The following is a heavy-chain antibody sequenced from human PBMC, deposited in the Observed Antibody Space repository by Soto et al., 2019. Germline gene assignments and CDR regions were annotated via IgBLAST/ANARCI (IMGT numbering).Heavy chain of an antibody. D-gene: IGHD2-2*01. CDR2: IYYSGST. Sequence: SETLSLTCTVSGGSISSYYWSWIRQPPGKGLEWIGYIYYSGSTNYNPSLKSRVTISVDTSKNQFSLKLSSVTAADTAVYYCARGSDSTLKYQLLQSKTYYYYYMDVWGKGTTVTVSS. CDR3: ARGSDSTLKYQLLQSKTYYYYYMDV. CDR1: GGSISSYY. J-gene: IGHJ6*03. V-gene: IGHV4-59*01.